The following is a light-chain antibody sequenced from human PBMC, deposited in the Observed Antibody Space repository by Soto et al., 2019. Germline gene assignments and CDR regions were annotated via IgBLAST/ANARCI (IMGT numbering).Light chain of an antibody. J-gene: IGKJ1*01. V-gene: IGKV3-15*01. CDR2: GAT. Sequence: IVLSQSPSTLPLSPGETATLSCRASQSISNSLAWYQQKPGQAPRLLIHGATTRDTGIPARFSGSGSGTEFTLTISSLQSEDFAVYYCQQYNNWPRTFGQGTKVDI. CDR1: QSISNS. CDR3: QQYNNWPRT.